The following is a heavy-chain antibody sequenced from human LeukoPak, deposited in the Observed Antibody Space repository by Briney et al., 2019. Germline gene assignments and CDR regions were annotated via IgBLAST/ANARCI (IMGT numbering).Heavy chain of an antibody. D-gene: IGHD5-24*01. Sequence: GESLKISCKGSGYSFTSYWIGWVRQMPGKGLEWMGIIYPGDSDTKYSPSFEGQVAISVDKSTSTAYVEWSSLKASDTAMYYCARRGRDGYFSLDYWGQGTLVTVSS. CDR1: GYSFTSYW. CDR2: IYPGDSDT. V-gene: IGHV5-51*01. J-gene: IGHJ4*02. CDR3: ARRGRDGYFSLDY.